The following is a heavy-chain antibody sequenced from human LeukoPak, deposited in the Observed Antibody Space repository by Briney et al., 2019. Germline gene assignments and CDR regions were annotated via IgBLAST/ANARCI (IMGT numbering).Heavy chain of an antibody. V-gene: IGHV3-30*18. J-gene: IGHJ4*02. CDR2: IPYDGSTK. CDR3: AKRRDSSYWSDY. Sequence: GGSLRLSCAASGFTFSHYVMHWVRQTPGKGLEWVARIPYDGSTKYYADSVKGRFTVSRDNSNNTLYLQMNGMRAEDTAVYYCAKRRDSSYWSDYWGQGTLVTVSS. D-gene: IGHD6-19*01. CDR1: GFTFSHYV.